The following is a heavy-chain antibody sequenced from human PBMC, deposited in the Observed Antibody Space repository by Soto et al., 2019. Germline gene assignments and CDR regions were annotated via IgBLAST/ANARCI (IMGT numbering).Heavy chain of an antibody. CDR3: ARGYGGFDY. V-gene: IGHV3-74*01. Sequence: EVQLVESGGGLVQPGGSLRLSCAASGFIFSSYWMYWVRQAPGKGLVWVSRIDGDGSTTSYADSVKGRFTISRDNAKNKLYLQMNSLRAEDTAVYYCARGYGGFDYWGQGTLVTVSS. CDR1: GFIFSSYW. J-gene: IGHJ4*02. D-gene: IGHD4-17*01. CDR2: IDGDGSTT.